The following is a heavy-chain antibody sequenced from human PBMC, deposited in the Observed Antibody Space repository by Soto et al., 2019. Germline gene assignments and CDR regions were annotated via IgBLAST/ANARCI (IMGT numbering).Heavy chain of an antibody. V-gene: IGHV4-39*01. D-gene: IGHD6-19*01. J-gene: IGHJ5*02. Sequence: SETLSLTCSVSGGSINSGSYFWGWVRQPPGKGLEWIGSIYYSGSTYYNPSLRSRVTISVDTSKNQFSLKLSSVTAADTAVFYCARHYSSGSRNWFDPWGQGTLVTVSS. CDR3: ARHYSSGSRNWFDP. CDR1: GGSINSGSYF. CDR2: IYYSGST.